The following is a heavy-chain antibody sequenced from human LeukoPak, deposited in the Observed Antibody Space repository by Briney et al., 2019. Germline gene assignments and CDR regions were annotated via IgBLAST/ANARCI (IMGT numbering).Heavy chain of an antibody. V-gene: IGHV5-51*01. CDR2: IYPDDSDT. Sequence: GESLKISCKGSGYSFANYWIGWVRQMPGKGLEWMGIIYPDDSDTRYSPSFQGQVTISADKSIDTAYLRWSSLKASDTAMYYCARARIDYYYFYGLDVWGLGTTVTVSS. J-gene: IGHJ6*02. CDR3: ARARIDYYYFYGLDV. CDR1: GYSFANYW.